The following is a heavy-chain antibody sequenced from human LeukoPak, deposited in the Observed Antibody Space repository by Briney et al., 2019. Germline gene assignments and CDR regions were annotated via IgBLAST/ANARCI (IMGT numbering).Heavy chain of an antibody. CDR3: ARVHSSGYYDLDY. J-gene: IGHJ4*02. Sequence: SETLSLTCTVSGGSISSGDYYWSWIRQPPGKGLEWIGYIYCSGSTYHNPSLKSRVTISVDTSKNQFSLKLSSVTAADTAVYYCARVHSSGYYDLDYWGQGTLVTVSS. V-gene: IGHV4-30-4*01. CDR1: GGSISSGDYY. D-gene: IGHD3-22*01. CDR2: IYCSGST.